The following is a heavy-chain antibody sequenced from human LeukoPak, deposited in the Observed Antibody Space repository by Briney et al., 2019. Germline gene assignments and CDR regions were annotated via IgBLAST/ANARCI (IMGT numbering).Heavy chain of an antibody. CDR3: AKVDHNYYGDIDY. Sequence: GGSLRLSCTASGLTFRSHAMNWVRQAPGKGPEWVSAISSSGNTFYADFVKGRFTISRDNSKNTLYLQMNSLRAEDTAVYYCAKVDHNYYGDIDYWGQGTLVTVSS. D-gene: IGHD4-17*01. J-gene: IGHJ4*02. CDR2: ISSSGNT. V-gene: IGHV3-23*01. CDR1: GLTFRSHA.